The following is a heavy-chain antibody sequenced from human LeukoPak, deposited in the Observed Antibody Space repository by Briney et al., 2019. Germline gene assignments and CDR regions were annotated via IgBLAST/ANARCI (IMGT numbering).Heavy chain of an antibody. J-gene: IGHJ4*02. CDR2: INHSGST. Sequence: ASETLSLTCAVYGGSFSGYYWSWIRQPPGKGLEWIGEINHSGSTNYNPSLKSRVTISVDTSKNQFSLKLSSVTAADTAVYYCARRGGGASRPPPRSFDYWGQGTLVTVSS. D-gene: IGHD6-6*01. CDR3: ARRGGGASRPPPRSFDY. CDR1: GGSFSGYY. V-gene: IGHV4-34*01.